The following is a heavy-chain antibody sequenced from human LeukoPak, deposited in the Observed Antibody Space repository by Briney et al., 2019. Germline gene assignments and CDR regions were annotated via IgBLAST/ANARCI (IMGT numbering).Heavy chain of an antibody. J-gene: IGHJ6*02. Sequence: SETLSLTCAVYGGSFSGYYWSWIRQPPGKGLEWIGEVNHSGSTNYNPSLKSRVTISVDTSKNQFSLKLSSVTAADTAVYYCASDYGDYPFYYYYGMDVWGQGTTVTVSS. CDR1: GGSFSGYY. CDR3: ASDYGDYPFYYYYGMDV. V-gene: IGHV4-34*01. CDR2: VNHSGST. D-gene: IGHD4-17*01.